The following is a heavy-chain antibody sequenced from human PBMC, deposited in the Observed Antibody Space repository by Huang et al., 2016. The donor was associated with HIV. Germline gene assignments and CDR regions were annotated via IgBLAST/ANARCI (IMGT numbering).Heavy chain of an antibody. J-gene: IGHJ3*02. CDR2: ISNDGTTT. CDR1: GFSFSNYA. D-gene: IGHD5-12*01. V-gene: IGHV3-30-3*01. CDR3: TREYTVAGAFDI. Sequence: QGQLVESGGGVVRPGRSLRLSCAASGFSFSNYAMHWVRQAAGKGLGGVTFISNDGTTTYYANSVKGRFTISRDNFKNTLYLQMNRLRGDDTAVYYCTREYTVAGAFDIWGQGTMVTVSS.